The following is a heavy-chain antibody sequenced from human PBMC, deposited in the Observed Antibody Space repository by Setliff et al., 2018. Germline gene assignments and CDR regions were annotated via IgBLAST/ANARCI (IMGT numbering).Heavy chain of an antibody. CDR1: GFSFSGSA. Sequence: GGSLRLSCAASGFSFSGSAVYWVRQASVKGLEWIGRIRGRTDNYATAYAASVRGRFTIPRDDSKNTAYLQMNSLKTEDTAVYYCTFARDGYDVFDIWGQGTMVTVSS. V-gene: IGHV3-73*01. J-gene: IGHJ3*02. CDR2: IRGRTDNYAT. D-gene: IGHD5-18*01. CDR3: TFARDGYDVFDI.